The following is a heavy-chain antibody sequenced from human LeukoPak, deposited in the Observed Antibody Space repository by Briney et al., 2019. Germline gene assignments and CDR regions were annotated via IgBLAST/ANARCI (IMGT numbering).Heavy chain of an antibody. V-gene: IGHV3-21*01. J-gene: IGHJ3*02. D-gene: IGHD6-19*01. CDR3: ARELAADDAFDI. CDR2: ISSSSSYI. CDR1: GFTFSSYS. Sequence: GRSLRLSCAASGFTFSSYSMNWVRQAPGKGLEWVSSISSSSSYIYYADSVKGRFTISRDNAKNSLYLQMNSLRAEDTAVYYCARELAADDAFDIWGQGTMVTVSS.